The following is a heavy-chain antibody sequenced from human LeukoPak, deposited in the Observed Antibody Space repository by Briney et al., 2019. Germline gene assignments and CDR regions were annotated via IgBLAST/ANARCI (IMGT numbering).Heavy chain of an antibody. CDR1: GFPFSSYS. D-gene: IGHD6-13*01. J-gene: IGHJ1*01. V-gene: IGHV3-21*01. CDR2: ISSDSNYI. Sequence: GGSLRLSCAASGFPFSSYSMNWVRQAPGKGLEWVSSISSDSNYIYYAESLKGRFTISRDNAKNSLYLQMNSLRAEDTAVYYCARGSWYGEYFQHWGQGTLVTVSS. CDR3: ARGSWYGEYFQH.